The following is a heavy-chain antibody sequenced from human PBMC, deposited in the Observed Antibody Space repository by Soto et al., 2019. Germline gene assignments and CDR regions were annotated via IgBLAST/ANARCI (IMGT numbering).Heavy chain of an antibody. Sequence: EVQLVESGGGLVKPGGSLRLSCAASGLSVSNAWMDWVRQAPGKGLEWVGRIKSKTDGGTADRAAPVKGRFTISRDDSRNTLFLQVSNVDTEDTAVYYCATEMRHSNGWYGPFNIWGQGTVITVSS. V-gene: IGHV3-15*01. CDR1: GLSVSNAW. J-gene: IGHJ3*02. D-gene: IGHD6-19*01. CDR3: ATEMRHSNGWYGPFNI. CDR2: IKSKTDGGTA.